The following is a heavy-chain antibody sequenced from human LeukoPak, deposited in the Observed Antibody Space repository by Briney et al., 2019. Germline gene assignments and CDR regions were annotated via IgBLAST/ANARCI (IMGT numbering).Heavy chain of an antibody. Sequence: GGSLRLSCAASGFTFSGSALHWVRQASGKGPEWVGRIRSTASGYATAYAASVKGRFTISRDDSKNTAYLQMDSLKTEDTAVYYCTGNYYGSGSYADFDYWGQGTLVTVSS. CDR3: TGNYYGSGSYADFDY. J-gene: IGHJ4*02. D-gene: IGHD3-10*01. V-gene: IGHV3-73*01. CDR2: IRSTASGYAT. CDR1: GFTFSGSA.